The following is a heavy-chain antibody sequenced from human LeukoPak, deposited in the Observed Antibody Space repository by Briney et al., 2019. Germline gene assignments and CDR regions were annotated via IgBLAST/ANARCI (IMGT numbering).Heavy chain of an antibody. J-gene: IGHJ4*02. CDR2: IHPNSGGT. V-gene: IGHV1-2*02. Sequence: ASVTVSCKAPGYTFSDYYRHWVRQAPGQGLEWVGWIHPNSGGTTYAQTFQARVTMTRDTSIGTIYMEFRRLTSDDTGVYYCSREDYWGQGTLVTVPS. CDR1: GYTFSDYY. CDR3: SREDY.